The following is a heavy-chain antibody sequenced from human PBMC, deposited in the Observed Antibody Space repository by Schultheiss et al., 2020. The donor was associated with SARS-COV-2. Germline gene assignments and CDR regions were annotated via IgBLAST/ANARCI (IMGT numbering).Heavy chain of an antibody. V-gene: IGHV3-74*01. D-gene: IGHD2-2*01. CDR3: ARDVVPTGTLGDGFDP. Sequence: GESLKISCATSGFTFRSYWMHWVRQAPGKGLVWVARINSDGSSTNYADSVKGRFTISRDNAKNTLFLQMNSLRVEDTAVYYCARDVVPTGTLGDGFDPWGQGTLVTVSS. J-gene: IGHJ5*02. CDR2: INSDGSST. CDR1: GFTFRSYW.